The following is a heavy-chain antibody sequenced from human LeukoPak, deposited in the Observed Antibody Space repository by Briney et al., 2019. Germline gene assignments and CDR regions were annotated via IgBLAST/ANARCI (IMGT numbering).Heavy chain of an antibody. J-gene: IGHJ4*02. Sequence: ASVKVSCKASGYTFTGYYMHWVRQAPGQGLEWMGWINPNSGGTKYAQKFQGRVTMTRDTSISTAYMELSRLRSDDTAVYYCARDQKGIAARAQGGGFDYWGQGTLVTVSS. CDR2: INPNSGGT. D-gene: IGHD6-6*01. CDR1: GYTFTGYY. CDR3: ARDQKGIAARAQGGGFDY. V-gene: IGHV1-2*02.